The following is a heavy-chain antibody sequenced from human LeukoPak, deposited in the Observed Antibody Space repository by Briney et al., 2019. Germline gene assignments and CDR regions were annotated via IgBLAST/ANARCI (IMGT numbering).Heavy chain of an antibody. D-gene: IGHD3-16*01. J-gene: IGHJ3*02. CDR3: AREVMSGDDI. Sequence: SETLSLTCTVSGGSISSSSYYWGWIRQPPGKGLEWIGSIYHSGSTYYNPSLKSRVTISVDTSKNQFSLKLSSVTAADTAVYYCAREVMSGDDIWGQGTMVTVSS. CDR2: IYHSGST. V-gene: IGHV4-39*07. CDR1: GGSISSSSYY.